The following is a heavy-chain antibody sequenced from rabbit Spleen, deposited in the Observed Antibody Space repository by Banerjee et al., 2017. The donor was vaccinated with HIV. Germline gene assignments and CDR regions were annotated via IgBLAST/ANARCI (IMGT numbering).Heavy chain of an antibody. CDR3: AAADSNYWMRFNL. Sequence: QSLEESGGGLVQPEGSLTLTCTASGFSFNSGYYMCWVRQAPGKGLEWIACIYAGSSGGTAYASWAKGRFTISKTSSTTVTLQMTSLTAADTATYFCAAADSNYWMRFNLWGQGTLVTVS. D-gene: IGHD8-1*01. J-gene: IGHJ4*01. CDR2: IYAGSSGGT. CDR1: GFSFNSGYY. V-gene: IGHV1S40*01.